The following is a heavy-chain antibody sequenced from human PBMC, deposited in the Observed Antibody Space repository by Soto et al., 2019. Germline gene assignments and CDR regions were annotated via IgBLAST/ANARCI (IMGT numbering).Heavy chain of an antibody. D-gene: IGHD2-15*01. CDR1: GVPISDYG. V-gene: IGHV3-23*01. Sequence: LRSSAAGVPISDYGMTWVSHPRGPGRVWVSAISGSGGSTYYADSVKGRFTVSRDNSRNTLYLQMSSLRAEDTAVYYCAKGKSYCSGGSCYSYYFEYWGQGTRVPVSS. CDR3: AKGKSYCSGGSCYSYYFEY. CDR2: ISGSGGST. J-gene: IGHJ4*02.